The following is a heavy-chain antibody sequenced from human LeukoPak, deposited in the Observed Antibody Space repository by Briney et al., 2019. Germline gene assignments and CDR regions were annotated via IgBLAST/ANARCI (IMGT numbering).Heavy chain of an antibody. CDR3: AKGEPGPLAVAGRSYYYYGMDV. J-gene: IGHJ6*02. D-gene: IGHD6-19*01. V-gene: IGHV3-30*18. Sequence: GRSLRLSCAASGFTFSSYGMHRVRQAPGKGLEWVAVISYDGSNKYYADSVKGRFTISRDNSKNTLYLQMNSLRAEDTAVYYCAKGEPGPLAVAGRSYYYYGMDVWGQGTTVTVSS. CDR1: GFTFSSYG. CDR2: ISYDGSNK.